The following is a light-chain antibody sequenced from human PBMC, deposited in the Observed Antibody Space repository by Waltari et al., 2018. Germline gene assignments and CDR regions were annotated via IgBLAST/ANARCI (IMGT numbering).Light chain of an antibody. V-gene: IGKV1-33*01. CDR2: DAS. Sequence: DIQMTQSPSSLSASAGDRVTITCQASRDITSYLNWYRQKPGKAPQLLIYDASNLETGVPSRFSGSGSGTDFTFTISSLQPEDVATYYCQQYDNLPGTFGGGTKVEIK. CDR3: QQYDNLPGT. CDR1: RDITSY. J-gene: IGKJ4*01.